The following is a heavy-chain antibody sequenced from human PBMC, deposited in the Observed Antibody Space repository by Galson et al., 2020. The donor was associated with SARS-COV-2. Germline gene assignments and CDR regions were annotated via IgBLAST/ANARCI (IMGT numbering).Heavy chain of an antibody. CDR1: GGSISSGGYY. J-gene: IGHJ4*02. D-gene: IGHD3-3*01. Sequence: ETSETLSLTCTVSGGSISSGGYYWSWIRQHPGKGLEWIRYIYYSGSTYYNPSLKSRVTISVDTSKNQFSLKLSSVTAADTAVYYCARVPRITIFGVVQHFDYWGQGTLVTVSS. CDR3: ARVPRITIFGVVQHFDY. CDR2: IYYSGST. V-gene: IGHV4-31*03.